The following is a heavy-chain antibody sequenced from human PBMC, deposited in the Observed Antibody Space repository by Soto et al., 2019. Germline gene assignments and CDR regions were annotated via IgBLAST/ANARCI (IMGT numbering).Heavy chain of an antibody. CDR1: GFTFSSYT. CDR3: AKKMSMAGYYFDY. CDR2: ITASGNST. J-gene: IGHJ4*02. Sequence: EVQVLESGGGLVQPGGSLRLSCAASGFTFSSYTMTWVRQAPGKGLEWVSAITASGNSTYYAESVKGRFTISRDNSKNTLFLQMNSLRAEDTALYYCAKKMSMAGYYFDYWGQGTLVTVSS. V-gene: IGHV3-23*01. D-gene: IGHD6-19*01.